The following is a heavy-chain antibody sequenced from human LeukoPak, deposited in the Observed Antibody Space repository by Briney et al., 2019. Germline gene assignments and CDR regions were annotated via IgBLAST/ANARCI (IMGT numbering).Heavy chain of an antibody. Sequence: GGSLRPTCAASRFTFSDYYMSWIRQAPGKGLEWVSYISSSGSTIYYADSVKGRFTISRDNAKNSLYLQMNSLRAEDTAVYYCARTRSYYDSSGYYYHWGQGTLVTVSS. J-gene: IGHJ5*02. D-gene: IGHD3-22*01. CDR1: RFTFSDYY. V-gene: IGHV3-11*04. CDR3: ARTRSYYDSSGYYYH. CDR2: ISSSGSTI.